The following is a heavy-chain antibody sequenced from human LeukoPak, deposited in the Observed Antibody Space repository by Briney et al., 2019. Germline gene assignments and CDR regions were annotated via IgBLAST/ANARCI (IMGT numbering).Heavy chain of an antibody. CDR2: INTNTGNP. D-gene: IGHD3-10*01. Sequence: ASVKVSCKASGYTFTSYYMHWVRQAPGQGLEWMGWINTNTGNPTYAQGFTGRFVFSLDTSVSTAYLQISSLKAEDTAVYYCARTYYYGSGSPFRYFDYWGQGTLVTVSS. CDR3: ARTYYYGSGSPFRYFDY. CDR1: GYTFTSYY. V-gene: IGHV7-4-1*02. J-gene: IGHJ4*02.